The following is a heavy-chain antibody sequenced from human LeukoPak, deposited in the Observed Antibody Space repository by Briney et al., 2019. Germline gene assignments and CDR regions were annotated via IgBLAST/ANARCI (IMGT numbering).Heavy chain of an antibody. J-gene: IGHJ5*02. V-gene: IGHV3-21*01. Sequence: GGSLRLSCAASGFTFSSYSMNWVRQAPGKGLEWVSSISSSSSYIYYADSVKGRFTISRDNAKNSLYLQMNSLRAEDTAVYYCARDSGIAAAGPWFEPWGQGTLVTVSS. CDR3: ARDSGIAAAGPWFEP. D-gene: IGHD6-13*01. CDR1: GFTFSSYS. CDR2: ISSSSSYI.